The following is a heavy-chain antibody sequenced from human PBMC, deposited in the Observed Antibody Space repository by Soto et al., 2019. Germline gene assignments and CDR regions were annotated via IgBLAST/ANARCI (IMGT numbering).Heavy chain of an antibody. D-gene: IGHD2-2*01. CDR1: GFTFSSYA. V-gene: IGHV3-23*01. CDR3: AKDWAAADFGYLDY. CDR2: ISGSGGST. Sequence: PGGSLRLSCAASGFTFSSYAMSWVRQAPGKGLEWVSAISGSGGSTYYADSVKGRFTISRDNSKNTLYLQMNSLRAEDTAVYYCAKDWAAADFGYLDYWGQGTLVTVYS. J-gene: IGHJ4*02.